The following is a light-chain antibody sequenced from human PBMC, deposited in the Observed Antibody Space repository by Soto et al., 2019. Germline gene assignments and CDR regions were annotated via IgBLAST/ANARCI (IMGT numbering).Light chain of an antibody. CDR3: QQRVNWPPRDT. Sequence: DIVLTQSPATLSLSPGERASLSCRASQSVGTSLAWYQQRPGQAPRLLLSAASTRATGIPARVSGSGTGTDCTLTISGLQPEDVAVYYCQQRVNWPPRDTFGQGTKLEIK. CDR1: QSVGTS. J-gene: IGKJ2*01. CDR2: AAS. V-gene: IGKV3-11*01.